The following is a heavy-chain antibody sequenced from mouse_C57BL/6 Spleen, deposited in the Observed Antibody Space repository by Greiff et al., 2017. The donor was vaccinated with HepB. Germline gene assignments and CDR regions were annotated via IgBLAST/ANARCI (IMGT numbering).Heavy chain of an antibody. CDR1: GYTFTSYW. CDR2: IDPADSYT. Sequence: QVQLQQPGADLVMPGASVKLSCTASGYTFTSYWMHWVKQRPGQGLEWIGEIDPADSYTNYNQKFKGKSTLTVDKSSSTAYMQLSSLTSEDSAVYYCASGAAYWGQGTLVTVSA. V-gene: IGHV1-69*01. CDR3: ASGAAY. J-gene: IGHJ3*01.